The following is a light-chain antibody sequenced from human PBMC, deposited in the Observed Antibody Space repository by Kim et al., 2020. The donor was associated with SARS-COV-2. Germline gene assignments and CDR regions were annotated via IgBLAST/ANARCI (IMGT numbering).Light chain of an antibody. Sequence: VALGQTARITCQGDILRSYYATWYQQKPGQAPIVVMYGKNNRPSGIPDRFSGSSSGNTASLTITGTQAGDEADYYCNSRDSNDNVLFGGGTQLTVL. CDR3: NSRDSNDNVL. J-gene: IGLJ2*01. V-gene: IGLV3-19*01. CDR1: ILRSYY. CDR2: GKN.